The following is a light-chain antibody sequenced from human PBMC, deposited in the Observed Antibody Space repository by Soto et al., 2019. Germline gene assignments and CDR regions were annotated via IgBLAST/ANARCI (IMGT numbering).Light chain of an antibody. CDR3: SSYTVSSTYV. V-gene: IGLV2-14*01. Sequence: QSALTQPASVSGSPGQSITISCTGTSSDIGGYTYVSWYQQHPGKAPKLMIFDVTNRPSGVSNRFSGSKSGNTASLTISGLQADDEADYYCSSYTVSSTYVFGTGTKVTDL. J-gene: IGLJ1*01. CDR2: DVT. CDR1: SSDIGGYTY.